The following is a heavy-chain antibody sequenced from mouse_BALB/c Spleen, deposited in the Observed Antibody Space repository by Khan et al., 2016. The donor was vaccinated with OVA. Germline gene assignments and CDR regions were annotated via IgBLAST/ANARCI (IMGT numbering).Heavy chain of an antibody. CDR1: GFSLTDYG. D-gene: IGHD2-10*02. Sequence: QVQLKQSGPGLVAPPQSLSITCTVSGFSLTDYGVSWIRQPPGKGLEWLGVIWGGGSTYYNSALKSRLSISKDNSKSQVFLKMNSLQTDDTAMYYCAKGVWSYYYAIDYWGQGTSVTVSS. CDR3: AKGVWSYYYAIDY. V-gene: IGHV2-6-5*01. J-gene: IGHJ4*01. CDR2: IWGGGST.